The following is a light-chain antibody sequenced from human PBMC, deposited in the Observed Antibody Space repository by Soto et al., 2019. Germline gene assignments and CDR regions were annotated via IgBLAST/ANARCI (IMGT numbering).Light chain of an antibody. V-gene: IGKV1-5*03. CDR1: QSISSS. Sequence: DTQMTQSPSTLYASVGDRVTITCRASQSISSSLAWYQQKPRRAPQLLMYMASTLESGVPSRFGGSGSGTEFTLTISSLQPDDFATYYCQQYKTYPFIFGPGTKVHIK. J-gene: IGKJ3*01. CDR3: QQYKTYPFI. CDR2: MAS.